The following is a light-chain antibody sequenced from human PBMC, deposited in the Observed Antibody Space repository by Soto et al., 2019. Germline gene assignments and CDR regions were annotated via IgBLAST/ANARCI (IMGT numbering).Light chain of an antibody. J-gene: IGLJ3*02. CDR3: SSYTNTNPRV. Sequence: QSALTQPGSVSGIAGQSITISCTGTSSDVGGYKYVSWYQQHRGKAPKLLIYDVSYRPSGVSNRFSGSKSGNTASLTISGLQPEDEADYYCSSYTNTNPRVFGGGTKRPS. CDR1: SSDVGGYKY. CDR2: DVS. V-gene: IGLV2-14*01.